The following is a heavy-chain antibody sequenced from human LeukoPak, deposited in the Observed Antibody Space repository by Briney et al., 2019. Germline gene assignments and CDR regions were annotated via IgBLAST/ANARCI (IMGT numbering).Heavy chain of an antibody. CDR3: AKDSDSSSWTDAFDI. CDR1: GFTFSSYE. Sequence: GGSLRLSCAASGFTFSSYEMNWVRQAPGKGLEWVSYISSSGSTIYYADSVKGRFTISRDNAKNSLYLQMNSLRAEDTAVYYCAKDSDSSSWTDAFDIWGQGTMVTVSS. D-gene: IGHD6-13*01. V-gene: IGHV3-48*03. J-gene: IGHJ3*02. CDR2: ISSSGSTI.